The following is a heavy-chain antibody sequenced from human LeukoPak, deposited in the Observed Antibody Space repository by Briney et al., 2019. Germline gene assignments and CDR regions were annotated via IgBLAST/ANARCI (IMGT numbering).Heavy chain of an antibody. Sequence: SVKVSCKASGGTFSSYAISWVRQAPGQGLEWMGGIIPIFGTANYAQKFQGRVTITADESTSTAYMELSSLRSEDTAVYYCARAADYYDSSGYYDYWGQGTLVTVSS. CDR1: GGTFSSYA. D-gene: IGHD3-22*01. V-gene: IGHV1-69*01. J-gene: IGHJ4*02. CDR2: IIPIFGTA. CDR3: ARAADYYDSSGYYDY.